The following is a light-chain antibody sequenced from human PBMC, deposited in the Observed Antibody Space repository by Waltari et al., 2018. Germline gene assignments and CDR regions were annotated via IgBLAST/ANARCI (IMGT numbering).Light chain of an antibody. Sequence: QSALTQPASVSGSPGQSITISCTGTSSDVATYNYVSWYQHHPGKAPKLVIYGVTNLPSGVLHTFYGSKPGNTASLTISVIQAEDEADYHCTSCTTSATWVFGGGTKLTVL. CDR2: GVT. V-gene: IGLV2-14*01. CDR1: SSDVATYNY. J-gene: IGLJ3*02. CDR3: TSCTTSATWV.